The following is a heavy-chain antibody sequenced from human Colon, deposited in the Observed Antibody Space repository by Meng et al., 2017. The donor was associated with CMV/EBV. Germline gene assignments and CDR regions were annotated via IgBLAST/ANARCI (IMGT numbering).Heavy chain of an antibody. V-gene: IGHV3-74*01. Sequence: LCGAGSGFTCSSSWGDGVGQAPGEGLVWVGRMNSDGPPINYADSVKGRFTNSRDNAKNTIYMQMNSLRDEETAIYYCTRAGSFYFEYWGQGTLVTVSS. CDR1: GFTCSSSW. CDR2: MNSDGPPI. J-gene: IGHJ4*02. CDR3: TRAGSFYFEY. D-gene: IGHD6-13*01.